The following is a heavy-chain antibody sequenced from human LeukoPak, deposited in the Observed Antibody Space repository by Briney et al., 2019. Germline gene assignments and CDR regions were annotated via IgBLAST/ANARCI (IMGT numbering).Heavy chain of an antibody. CDR2: IYYSGST. Sequence: SETLSLTCTVSGGYISSYDWSWIRQPPGKGLEWIGYIYYSGSTNYYPSLKSRVTISVDTSKNQFSLKLSSVTAADTAVYYCASDVSFCSSGYLRRHHWFDPWGQGTLVTVSS. D-gene: IGHD3-22*01. J-gene: IGHJ5*02. CDR3: ASDVSFCSSGYLRRHHWFDP. CDR1: GGYISSYD. V-gene: IGHV4-59*01.